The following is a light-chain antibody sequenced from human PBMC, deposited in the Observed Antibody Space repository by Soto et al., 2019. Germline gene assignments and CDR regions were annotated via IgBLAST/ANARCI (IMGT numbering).Light chain of an antibody. Sequence: DIQMTQSPSTLSGSVGDRVTITCRASQTISSWLAWYQQKPGKAPKLLIYKASTLKSGVPSRFSGSGSGTEFTLTISSLQPDDFATYYCQQYGSSPAITFGQGTRLEIK. V-gene: IGKV1-5*03. CDR3: QQYGSSPAIT. CDR1: QTISSW. CDR2: KAS. J-gene: IGKJ5*01.